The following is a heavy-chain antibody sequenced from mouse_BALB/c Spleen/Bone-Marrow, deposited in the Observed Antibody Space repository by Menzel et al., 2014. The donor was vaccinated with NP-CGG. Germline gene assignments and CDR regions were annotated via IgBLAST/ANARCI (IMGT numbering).Heavy chain of an antibody. J-gene: IGHJ4*01. V-gene: IGHV14-3*02. CDR2: IDTANGNT. CDR1: GFNIKDTY. D-gene: IGHD2-1*01. Sequence: EVQLQQSGAELVKPGASVKLSCTASGFNIKDTYMHWVKQRPEQGLEWIGRIDTANGNTKYDPKFQGKATITADTSSNPAYRQHSSLTSEDTAVYYCARYGNGLMDYWGQGTSVTVSS. CDR3: ARYGNGLMDY.